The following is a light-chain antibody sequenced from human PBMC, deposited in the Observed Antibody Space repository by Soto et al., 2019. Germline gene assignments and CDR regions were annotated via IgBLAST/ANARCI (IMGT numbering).Light chain of an antibody. CDR2: KAS. J-gene: IGKJ4*01. CDR3: QQYNSYPHT. CDR1: QSISGW. Sequence: DIQMTQSPSTLSASVGDRVTITCRAGQSISGWLAWYQQKPGKAPNLLIYKASSLKSGVPSRFSGSGSGTEYTLTISSLQPDDFATYYCQQYNSYPHTFGGGTKVEI. V-gene: IGKV1-5*03.